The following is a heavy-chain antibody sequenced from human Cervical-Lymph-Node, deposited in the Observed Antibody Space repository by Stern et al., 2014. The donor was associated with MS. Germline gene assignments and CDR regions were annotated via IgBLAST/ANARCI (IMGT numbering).Heavy chain of an antibody. J-gene: IGHJ4*02. V-gene: IGHV1-69*01. CDR3: ARVGGYGYLPY. CDR1: GGTFSRYG. D-gene: IGHD5-18*01. Sequence: VQLVESGAEVKKPGSSVKVSCKASGGTFSRYGIIWVRQAPGQGLAWMGGIIPIFGTANYAQRFQGRVTITADESTSTAYMELSSLRSEDMAVYYCARVGGYGYLPYWGQGTLVTVSS. CDR2: IIPIFGTA.